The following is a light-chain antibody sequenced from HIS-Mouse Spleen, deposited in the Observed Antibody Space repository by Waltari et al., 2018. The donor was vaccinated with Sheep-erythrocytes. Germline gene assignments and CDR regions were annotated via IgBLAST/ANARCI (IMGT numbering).Light chain of an antibody. J-gene: IGLJ1*01. CDR3: CSYAGSYNHV. CDR1: SSDVGGYNY. Sequence: QSALTQPRSVSGSPGQSVTISCTGTSSDVGGYNYVSWYQQHPGKAPKPMNYDVSKRHSGVPDRFSGSKSGNPASLTISGLHAEDEADYYCCSYAGSYNHVFATGTKVTVL. V-gene: IGLV2-11*01. CDR2: DVS.